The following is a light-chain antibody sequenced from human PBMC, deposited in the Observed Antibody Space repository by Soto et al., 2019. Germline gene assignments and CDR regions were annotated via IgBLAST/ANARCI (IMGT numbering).Light chain of an antibody. CDR1: QSVLYSSNNKNY. CDR3: QQYYSTPLT. Sequence: DILMTQSPDSLAVSLGERATINCKSSQSVLYSSNNKNYLAWYQQKPGQPPKLLIYWASTRESGVPDRFSGSGSGTDFTLTISSLRAEDVAVYYCQQYYSTPLTFGGGTKV. CDR2: WAS. V-gene: IGKV4-1*01. J-gene: IGKJ4*01.